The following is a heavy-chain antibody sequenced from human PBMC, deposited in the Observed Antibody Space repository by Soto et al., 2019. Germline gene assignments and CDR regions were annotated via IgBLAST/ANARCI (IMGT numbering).Heavy chain of an antibody. CDR1: GFTFSSYW. V-gene: IGHV3-7*03. CDR2: IKQDGSEK. J-gene: IGHJ5*02. D-gene: IGHD6-13*01. Sequence: EVQLVESGGGLVQPGGSLRLSCAASGFTFSSYWMSWVRQAPGKGLEWVANIKQDGSEKYYVDSVKGRFTISRDNAKNSLYLQMNSLRAEDTAVYYCAKDRGYSSRGWFDPWGQGTLVTVSS. CDR3: AKDRGYSSRGWFDP.